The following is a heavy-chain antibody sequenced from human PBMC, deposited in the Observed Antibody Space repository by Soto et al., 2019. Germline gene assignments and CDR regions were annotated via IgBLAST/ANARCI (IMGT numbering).Heavy chain of an antibody. V-gene: IGHV1-69*01. CDR3: SREDFLTPGPFGH. CDR1: GGTATNYG. D-gene: IGHD3-9*01. CDR2: ILPIFGPP. Sequence: QVQLVQSGAEVKKTGSSVKISCTSSGGTATNYGVSWVRQAPGQGLEWMGGILPIFGPPHYAQKFQDRHTMTAEETTGTIYMALTGLTADDAAIYFCSREDFLTPGPFGHWGQGTLVSVSS. J-gene: IGHJ4*02.